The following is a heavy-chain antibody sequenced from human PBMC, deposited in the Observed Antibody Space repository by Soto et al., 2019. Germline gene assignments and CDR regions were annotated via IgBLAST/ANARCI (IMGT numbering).Heavy chain of an antibody. CDR1: GGTFSGYA. J-gene: IGHJ6*02. D-gene: IGHD3-10*01. CDR3: ARDLGDYYGSGSYRTKNYYYYGMDV. CDR2: IIPIFGTA. V-gene: IGHV1-69*13. Sequence: SVKVSCKASGGTFSGYAISWVRQAPGQGLEWMGGIIPIFGTANYAQKFQGRVTITADESTSTAYMELSSLRSEDTAVYYCARDLGDYYGSGSYRTKNYYYYGMDVWGQGTTVTVS.